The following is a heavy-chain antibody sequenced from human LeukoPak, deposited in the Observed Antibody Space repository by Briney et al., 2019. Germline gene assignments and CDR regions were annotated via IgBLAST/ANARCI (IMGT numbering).Heavy chain of an antibody. D-gene: IGHD4-17*01. J-gene: IGHJ6*03. CDR3: AKDRHGDYGNYMDV. V-gene: IGHV3-21*04. Sequence: TGGSLRLSCAASGFTFSSYSMNWVRQAPGKGLEWVSAISGSGGSTYYADSVKGRFTISRDNAKNSLYLQMNSLRAEDTALYYCAKDRHGDYGNYMDVWGKGTTVTISS. CDR1: GFTFSSYS. CDR2: ISGSGGST.